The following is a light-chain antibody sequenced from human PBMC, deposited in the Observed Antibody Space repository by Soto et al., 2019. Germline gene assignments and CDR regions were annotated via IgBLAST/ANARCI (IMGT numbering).Light chain of an antibody. CDR3: QHYGGPVGYT. CDR1: QTVRNNY. CDR2: GAS. Sequence: EIVLTQSPNTLSLSPGDRAALSCRASQTVRNNYVAWYQQKPGQAPKLLIYGASSRATDIPGRFSGSGSGTDFAPTISRLEPEDFAVYYCQHYGGPVGYTFGQGTKLEIK. J-gene: IGKJ2*01. V-gene: IGKV3-20*01.